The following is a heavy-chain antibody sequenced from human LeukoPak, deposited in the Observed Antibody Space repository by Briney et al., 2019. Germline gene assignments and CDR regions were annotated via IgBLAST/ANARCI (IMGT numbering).Heavy chain of an antibody. CDR3: ARGPRDYGGNSEGNWFDP. Sequence: SVTVSCKASGGTFSSYAISWVRQAPGQGLEWMGGIIPIFGTANYAQKFQGRVTITADESTSTAYMELSRLRSDDTAVYYCARGPRDYGGNSEGNWFDPWGQGTLVTVSS. CDR1: GGTFSSYA. CDR2: IIPIFGTA. D-gene: IGHD4-23*01. J-gene: IGHJ5*02. V-gene: IGHV1-69*13.